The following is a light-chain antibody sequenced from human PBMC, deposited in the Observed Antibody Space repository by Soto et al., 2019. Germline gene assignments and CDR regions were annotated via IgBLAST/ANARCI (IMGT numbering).Light chain of an antibody. Sequence: EIVLTQSPTTLSSSPGERATLSCRASQSISTYLAWYQQKPGQAPRLLIYDASIRAADIPARFSGSGSGTDFTLTISSLEPEDFAIYYCQERNNWPLITFGQGTRLEMK. CDR1: QSISTY. CDR2: DAS. J-gene: IGKJ5*01. V-gene: IGKV3-11*01. CDR3: QERNNWPLIT.